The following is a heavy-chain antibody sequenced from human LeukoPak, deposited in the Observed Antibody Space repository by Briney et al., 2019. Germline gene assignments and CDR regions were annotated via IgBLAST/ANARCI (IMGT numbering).Heavy chain of an antibody. V-gene: IGHV3-53*01. J-gene: IGHJ6*03. Sequence: GGSLRLSCAASGFTVSSNYMSWVRQAPGKGLEWVSVIYSGGSTYYADSVKGRFTISRDNSKNTLYLQMNSLRAEDTAVYYCARGGSRGLRYFDWLPNYYYYYMDVWGKGTTVTISS. CDR3: ARGGSRGLRYFDWLPNYYYYYMDV. CDR1: GFTVSSNY. D-gene: IGHD3-9*01. CDR2: IYSGGST.